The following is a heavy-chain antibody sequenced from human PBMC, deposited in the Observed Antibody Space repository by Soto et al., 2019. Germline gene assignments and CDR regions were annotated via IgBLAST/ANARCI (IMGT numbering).Heavy chain of an antibody. J-gene: IGHJ4*02. Sequence: ASVKVSCKASGGTFSSSAISWVRQAPGQGLEWMGGIIPIFGTANYAQKFQGRVTITADESTRTAYVELSSLRSEDTAVYYCARDGTLYDSSGYYYLYWGQGTLVTVSS. V-gene: IGHV1-69*13. D-gene: IGHD3-22*01. CDR3: ARDGTLYDSSGYYYLY. CDR1: GGTFSSSA. CDR2: IIPIFGTA.